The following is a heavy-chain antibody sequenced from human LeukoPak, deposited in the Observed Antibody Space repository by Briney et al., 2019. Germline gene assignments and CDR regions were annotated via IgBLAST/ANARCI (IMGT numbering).Heavy chain of an antibody. CDR1: GGSLSSSDYY. CDR3: ARHPGFGEADY. D-gene: IGHD3-10*01. CDR2: IFHSGST. Sequence: SETLSLTCTISGGSLSSSDYYWGWIRQPPGVGLEWIGNIFHSGSTYYNPSLKSRVTISIDTSKNHFSLNLSSVTAADTDVYYCARHPGFGEADYWGQGTLVTVSS. V-gene: IGHV4-39*01. J-gene: IGHJ4*02.